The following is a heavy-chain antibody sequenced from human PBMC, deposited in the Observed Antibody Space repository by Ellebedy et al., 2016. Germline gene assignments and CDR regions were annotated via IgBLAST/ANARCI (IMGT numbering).Heavy chain of an antibody. CDR2: IKEDHSEK. V-gene: IGHV3-7*03. D-gene: IGHD3-10*01. J-gene: IGHJ6*02. Sequence: GESLKISCAASGFTFSNYWMSWVRQAPGKGLEWVANIKEDHSEKYYVDSVKGRFTVSRDNAKKSLYLQMNSLRAEDTAVYYCARLSATSGLYYYGLDVWGQGTTVTVSS. CDR3: ARLSATSGLYYYGLDV. CDR1: GFTFSNYW.